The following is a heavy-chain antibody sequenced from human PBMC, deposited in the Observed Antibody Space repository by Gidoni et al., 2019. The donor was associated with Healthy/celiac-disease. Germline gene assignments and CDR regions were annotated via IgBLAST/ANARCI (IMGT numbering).Heavy chain of an antibody. D-gene: IGHD1-26*01. CDR1: GGSISSGGYY. CDR3: ARDHSGSYYYYGMDV. V-gene: IGHV4-31*03. CDR2: IYYSGST. J-gene: IGHJ6*02. Sequence: QVQLQESGPGLVKPSQTLSLTCTVSGGSISSGGYYWSWIRQHPGKGLEWIGYIYYSGSTYYNPSLKSRVTISVDTSKNQFSLKLSSVTAADTAVYYCARDHSGSYYYYGMDVWGQGTTVTVSS.